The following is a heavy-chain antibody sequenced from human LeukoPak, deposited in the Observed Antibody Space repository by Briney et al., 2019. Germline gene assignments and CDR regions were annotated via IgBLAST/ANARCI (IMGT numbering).Heavy chain of an antibody. V-gene: IGHV4-39*07. D-gene: IGHD3-10*01. CDR2: IYYSGST. CDR3: ARGQGLWFGALAHYFDY. CDR1: GGSISSSSYY. J-gene: IGHJ4*02. Sequence: PSETLSLTCTVSGGSISSSSYYWGWIRQPPGKGLEWIGSIYYSGSTYYNPSLKSRVTISLDTSKNQFSLKLSSVTAADTAVYYCARGQGLWFGALAHYFDYWGQGTLVTVSS.